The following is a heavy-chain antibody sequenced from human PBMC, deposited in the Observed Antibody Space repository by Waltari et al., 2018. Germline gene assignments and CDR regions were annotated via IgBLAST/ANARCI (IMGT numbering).Heavy chain of an antibody. J-gene: IGHJ4*02. CDR2: ISGSGGST. D-gene: IGHD3-22*01. Sequence: EVQLLESGGGLVQPGGSLRLSCAASGFTFSSYAMSWVRQAPGKGLEWVSAISGSGGSTYYADSVKGRFTISRDNSKNTLYLQMNSLRAEDTAVYYCAKDRSSWRRSSGYYEVDYWGQGTLVTVSS. CDR1: GFTFSSYA. CDR3: AKDRSSWRRSSGYYEVDY. V-gene: IGHV3-23*01.